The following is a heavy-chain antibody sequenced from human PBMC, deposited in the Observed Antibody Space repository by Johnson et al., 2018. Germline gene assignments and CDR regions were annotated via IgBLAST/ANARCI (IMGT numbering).Heavy chain of an antibody. CDR2: ISYDGSNK. V-gene: IGHV3-30*03. J-gene: IGHJ6*02. D-gene: IGHD3-16*02. Sequence: QVQLVQSGGGVVQPGRSLRLSCAASGFTFSSYGMHWVRQAPGKGLEWVAVISYDGSNKYYADSVKGRFTISRDNSKNTLYLQMNSLRAEDPAVYYCAGDIEGGMYVGGQGTTVTVSS. CDR3: AGDIEGGMYV. CDR1: GFTFSSYG.